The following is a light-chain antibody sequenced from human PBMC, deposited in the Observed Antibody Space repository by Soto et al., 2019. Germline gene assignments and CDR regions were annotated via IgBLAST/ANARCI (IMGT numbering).Light chain of an antibody. Sequence: EIVMTQSPATLSVSPGERATLSCRASQSVSSNLAWYQQKPGQAPRLLIYGASTRATGIPARFSGSGSGTEFTLTISSLQSEDFPVYYCQQYNNWPPNTFGQGTRLEI. V-gene: IGKV3-15*01. CDR2: GAS. CDR3: QQYNNWPPNT. J-gene: IGKJ5*01. CDR1: QSVSSN.